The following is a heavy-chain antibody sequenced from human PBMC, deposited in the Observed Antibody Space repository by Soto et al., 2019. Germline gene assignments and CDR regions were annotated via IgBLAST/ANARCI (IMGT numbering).Heavy chain of an antibody. J-gene: IGHJ3*02. CDR3: TTDDLFDWMDTAMASGPPRAFDI. D-gene: IGHD5-18*01. V-gene: IGHV3-15*01. CDR2: IKSKTDGGTT. Sequence: GGSLRLSCAASGFTFSNAWMSWVRQAPGKGLEWVGRIKSKTDGGTTDYAAPVKGRFTISRDDSKNTLYLQMNSLKTEVTAVYYCTTDDLFDWMDTAMASGPPRAFDIWGQGTMVTVSS. CDR1: GFTFSNAW.